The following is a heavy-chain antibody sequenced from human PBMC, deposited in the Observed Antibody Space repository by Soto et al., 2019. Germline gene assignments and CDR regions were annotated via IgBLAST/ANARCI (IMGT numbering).Heavy chain of an antibody. V-gene: IGHV6-1*01. CDR3: ARHLHPTTGYCPSASCYHFDY. J-gene: IGHJ4*02. CDR2: TYYRSKWYN. Sequence: SQTLSLTCAISGDSVSSNSAAWNWIRQSPSRGLEWLGRTYYRSKWYNDYAVSVKSRITINPDTSKNQFSLQLNSVTAADTAVYYCARHLHPTTGYCPSASCYHFDYWGQGTLVTVSS. CDR1: GDSVSSNSAA. D-gene: IGHD2-2*01.